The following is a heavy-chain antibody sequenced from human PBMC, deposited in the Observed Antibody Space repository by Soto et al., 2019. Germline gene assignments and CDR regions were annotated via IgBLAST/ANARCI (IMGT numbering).Heavy chain of an antibody. CDR3: AKISRVVVVPAGFSSDPMDV. CDR2: IYYSGKT. V-gene: IGHV4-31*03. D-gene: IGHD2-2*01. CDR1: GDSISRAGYY. J-gene: IGHJ6*02. Sequence: QVQLQESGPGLVKPSETLSLTCTVSGDSISRAGYYWSWIRQFPGKGLEWIAHIYYSGKTYYNPSLEGRLTISVDTSANHFSLTVTSVTAADTAVYYCAKISRVVVVPAGFSSDPMDVWGQGTTVTVSS.